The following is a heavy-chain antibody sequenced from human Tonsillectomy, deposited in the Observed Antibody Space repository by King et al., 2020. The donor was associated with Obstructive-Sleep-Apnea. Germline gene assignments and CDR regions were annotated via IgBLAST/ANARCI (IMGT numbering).Heavy chain of an antibody. D-gene: IGHD4-23*01. V-gene: IGHV3-33*01. Sequence: VQLVESGGGVVPPGRSLRLSCAASGFTFSSYGMHWVRQAPGKGLAWVAVLWYDGINKYYADSVKGRFTISRDNSKNTLYLQMNSLRAEDTAVYYCARGGYGGPYYYYGMDVWGQGTTVTVSS. CDR1: GFTFSSYG. CDR2: LWYDGINK. CDR3: ARGGYGGPYYYYGMDV. J-gene: IGHJ6*02.